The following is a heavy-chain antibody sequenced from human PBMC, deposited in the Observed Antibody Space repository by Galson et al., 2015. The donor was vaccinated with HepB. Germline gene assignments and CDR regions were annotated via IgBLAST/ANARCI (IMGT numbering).Heavy chain of an antibody. D-gene: IGHD7-27*01. CDR2: ISYDGSNK. V-gene: IGHV3-30-3*01. J-gene: IGHJ4*02. CDR3: ARESAWGFDN. Sequence: SLRLSCAASGFTFSVYAIHWVRQAPGKGLEWVAVISYDGSNKYYADSVKGRFTISGDISKDTLYLQMNSLRVEDSALYKCARESAWGFDNWGQGTLVTVSS. CDR1: GFTFSVYA.